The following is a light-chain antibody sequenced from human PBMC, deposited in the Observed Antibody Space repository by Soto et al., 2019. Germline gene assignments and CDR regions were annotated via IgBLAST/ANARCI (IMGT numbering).Light chain of an antibody. J-gene: IGLJ1*01. CDR2: DVT. Sequence: QSVLTQPASVSGSPGQSITISCTGASSDDGGYNYVSWYQQHPGKAPKVMIYDVTNRPSGVSSRFSGSKSGNTASLTISGLQAEDEADYYCSSYTSSSARKYVFGTGTKVTVL. V-gene: IGLV2-14*03. CDR3: SSYTSSSARKYV. CDR1: SSDDGGYNY.